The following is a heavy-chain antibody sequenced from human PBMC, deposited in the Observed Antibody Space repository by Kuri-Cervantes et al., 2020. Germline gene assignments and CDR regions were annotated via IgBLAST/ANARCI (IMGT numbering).Heavy chain of an antibody. D-gene: IGHD2-2*01. CDR3: ARAVVVPAAPKHGAFDI. CDR2: ISSSGSTI. V-gene: IGHV3-11*01. J-gene: IGHJ3*02. Sequence: GESLKISCAASGFTFSDYYMSWIRQAPGKGLEWVSYISSSGSTIYYADSVKGRFTISRDNAKNSLYLQMNSLRAEDTAVYYCARAVVVPAAPKHGAFDIWGQGTMVTVSS. CDR1: GFTFSDYY.